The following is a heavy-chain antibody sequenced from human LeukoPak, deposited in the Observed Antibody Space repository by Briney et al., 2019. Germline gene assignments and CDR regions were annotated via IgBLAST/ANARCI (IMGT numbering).Heavy chain of an antibody. CDR1: GFTFDDYA. Sequence: GGSLRLSCAASGFTFDDYAMHWVRQAPGKGLEWVSGISGNSGSIGYADSVKGRFTISRDNAKNSLYLQMNSLRAEDTALYYCAKDIADSSGYVYDYWGQGTLVTVSS. CDR3: AKDIADSSGYVYDY. J-gene: IGHJ4*02. D-gene: IGHD3-22*01. CDR2: ISGNSGSI. V-gene: IGHV3-9*01.